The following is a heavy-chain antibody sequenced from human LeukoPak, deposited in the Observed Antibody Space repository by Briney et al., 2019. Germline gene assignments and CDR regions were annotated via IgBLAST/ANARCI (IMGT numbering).Heavy chain of an antibody. CDR3: ARDLIVGTTIRYYFDY. J-gene: IGHJ4*02. D-gene: IGHD1-26*01. CDR2: ISGSGGST. Sequence: GGSLRLSCAASGFTFSSYAMSWVRQAPGKGLEWVSAISGSGGSTYYADSVKGRFTISRDNSKNTLYLQMNSLRAEDTAVYYCARDLIVGTTIRYYFDYWGQGTLVTVSS. V-gene: IGHV3-23*01. CDR1: GFTFSSYA.